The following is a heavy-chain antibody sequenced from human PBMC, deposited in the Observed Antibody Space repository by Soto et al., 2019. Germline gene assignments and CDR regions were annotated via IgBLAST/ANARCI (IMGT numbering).Heavy chain of an antibody. CDR1: GFTFSSYG. CDR3: AREVQSFDY. J-gene: IGHJ4*02. V-gene: IGHV3-33*01. CDR2: IWYDGSNK. D-gene: IGHD1-1*01. Sequence: QVQLVESGGGVVQPGRSLRLSCAASGFTFSSYGMHWVRQAPGKGLEWVAVIWYDGSNKYYADSVKSRFTISRDNSKNTLYLQMNSLRAEDTAVYYCAREVQSFDYWGQGTLVTVSS.